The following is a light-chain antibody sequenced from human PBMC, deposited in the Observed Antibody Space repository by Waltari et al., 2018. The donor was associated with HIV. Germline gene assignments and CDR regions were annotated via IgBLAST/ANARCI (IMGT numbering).Light chain of an antibody. V-gene: IGLV2-14*03. CDR3: ASFTGDDTLL. CDR1: DRDFGLYNF. J-gene: IGLJ3*02. CDR2: DVD. Sequence: SAVTQPASVSGLPGQSITISCTGGDRDFGLYNFVPWYQQHPGRVPRLILYDVDSRAPGISDRFSGSRSGPTASLNISRLRAEDEADYYCASFTGDDTLLFGGGTKVTVL.